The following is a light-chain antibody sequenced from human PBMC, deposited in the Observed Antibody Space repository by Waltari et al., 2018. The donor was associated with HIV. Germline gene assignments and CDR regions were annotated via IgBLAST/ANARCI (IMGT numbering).Light chain of an antibody. J-gene: IGKJ2*03. Sequence: DIKMTQSPSVLYASLGHRVTISCRASQNVNTCVACYQQKPGRAPKLLIHTASTLARGVPSRFSGRGSGAVFTLTIAGLQRDDYATYYCQQYETYYSFGLGTNVE. V-gene: IGKV1-5*03. CDR2: TAS. CDR1: QNVNTC. CDR3: QQYETYYS.